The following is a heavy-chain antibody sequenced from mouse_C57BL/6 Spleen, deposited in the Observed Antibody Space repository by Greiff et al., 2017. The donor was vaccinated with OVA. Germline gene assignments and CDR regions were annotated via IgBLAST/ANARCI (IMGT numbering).Heavy chain of an antibody. CDR3: ARYDYDERAMDY. CDR2: INPSNGGT. CDR1: GYTFTSYW. V-gene: IGHV1-53*01. J-gene: IGHJ4*01. D-gene: IGHD2-4*01. Sequence: QVQLQQPGTDLVKPGASVKLSCKASGYTFTSYWMHWVKQRPGQGLEWIGNINPSNGGTNYNEKIKSKATLTVDKSSSTAYMQLSSLTSEDSAVYYCARYDYDERAMDYWGQGTSVTVSS.